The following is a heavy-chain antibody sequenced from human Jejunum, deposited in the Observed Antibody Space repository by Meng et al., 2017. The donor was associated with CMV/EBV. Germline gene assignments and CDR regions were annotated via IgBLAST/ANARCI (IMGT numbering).Heavy chain of an antibody. CDR1: GFTFSSYS. Sequence: CAASGFTFSSYSINGVRQAPGKGLDWVSIIYPGGNTNYADSLKGRFTVSRDNSRNTLYLQMNNLTAEDTAMYYCARFYGGGAFDIWGQGTMVTVSS. D-gene: IGHD4-23*01. CDR2: IYPGGNT. V-gene: IGHV3-53*01. J-gene: IGHJ3*02. CDR3: ARFYGGGAFDI.